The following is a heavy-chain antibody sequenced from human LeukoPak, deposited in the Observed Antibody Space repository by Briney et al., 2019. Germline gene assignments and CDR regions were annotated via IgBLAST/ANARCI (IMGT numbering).Heavy chain of an antibody. V-gene: IGHV3-43D*03. CDR3: AKDHDRGPFYYYMDV. Sequence: PGGSLRLSCAASGFRFDDYGMTWVRQAPGKGLEWVSLITGDAGATSYADSVQGRFTISRDNSRDSLYLQMTSLRLEDSGLYFCAKDHDRGPFYYYMDVWGKGTRATVS. J-gene: IGHJ6*03. CDR1: GFRFDDYG. CDR2: ITGDAGAT. D-gene: IGHD3-10*01.